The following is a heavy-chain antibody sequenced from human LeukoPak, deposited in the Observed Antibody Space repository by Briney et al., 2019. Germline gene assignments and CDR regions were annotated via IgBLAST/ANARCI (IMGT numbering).Heavy chain of an antibody. CDR1: GGTFSSYA. D-gene: IGHD1-26*01. CDR2: IIPIIATA. CDR3: ARDRGRDAGSYLFDY. Sequence: ASVKVSCKASGGTFSSYAISWVRQAPGQGLEWMGGIIPIIATANYAQKFQGRVTITADKSTSTAYMELRSLRSEDTAVYYCARDRGRDAGSYLFDYWGQGTLVIVSS. J-gene: IGHJ4*02. V-gene: IGHV1-69*06.